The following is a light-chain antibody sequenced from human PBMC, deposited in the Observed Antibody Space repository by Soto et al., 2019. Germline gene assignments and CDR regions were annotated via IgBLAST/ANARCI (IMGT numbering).Light chain of an antibody. J-gene: IGKJ1*01. CDR3: QQYGSSPWT. CDR1: QSVSSSF. Sequence: EIVLTQSPGTLSLSPGERATLSCRASQSVSSSFLAWYQQKPGQAPRLLIYGASSRATGIPDRFSGSGSGTDFTLTISGLEPDDFAVDYCQQYGSSPWTFGQGTKVLIK. V-gene: IGKV3-20*01. CDR2: GAS.